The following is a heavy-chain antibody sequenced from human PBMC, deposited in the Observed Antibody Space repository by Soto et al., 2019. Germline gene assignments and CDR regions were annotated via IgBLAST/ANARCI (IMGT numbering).Heavy chain of an antibody. D-gene: IGHD5-12*01. Sequence: SLRLSCAASGFTFSSYSMNWVRQAPGKGLEWVSYISSSSSTIYYADSVKGRFTISRDNAKNLLYLQMSSLRVEDTAVYYCAREYSGYETPRENDYWGQGTLVTVSS. CDR1: GFTFSSYS. J-gene: IGHJ4*02. CDR2: ISSSSSTI. CDR3: AREYSGYETPRENDY. V-gene: IGHV3-48*04.